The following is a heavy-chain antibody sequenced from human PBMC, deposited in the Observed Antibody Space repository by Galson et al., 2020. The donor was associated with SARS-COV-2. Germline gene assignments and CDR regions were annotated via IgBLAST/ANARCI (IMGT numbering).Heavy chain of an antibody. CDR1: GFTFSSYG. D-gene: IGHD3-3*01. V-gene: IGHV3-15*01. J-gene: IGHJ6*02. Sequence: GGSLRLSCAASGFTFSSYGMHWVRQAPGKGLEWVGRIKSKTDGGTTDYAAPVKGRFTISRDDSKNTLYLQMNSLKTEDTAVYYCTTGDDLLYYYGMDVWGQGTTVTGSS. CDR3: TTGDDLLYYYGMDV. CDR2: IKSKTDGGTT.